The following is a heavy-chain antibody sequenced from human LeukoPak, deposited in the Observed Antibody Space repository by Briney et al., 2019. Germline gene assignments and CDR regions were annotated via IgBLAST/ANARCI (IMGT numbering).Heavy chain of an antibody. CDR3: ARDTNWDPEYYFDY. Sequence: GGSLRLSCAASGFTFSSYGMPWVRQAPGKGLEWVAVIWYDGSNKYYADSVKGRFTISRDNSKNTLYLQMNSLRAEDTAVYYCARDTNWDPEYYFDYWGQGTLVTVSS. CDR1: GFTFSSYG. D-gene: IGHD7-27*01. CDR2: IWYDGSNK. V-gene: IGHV3-33*01. J-gene: IGHJ4*02.